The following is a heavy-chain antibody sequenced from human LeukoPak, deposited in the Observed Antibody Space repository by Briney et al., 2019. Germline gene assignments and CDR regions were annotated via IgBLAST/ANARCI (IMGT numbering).Heavy chain of an antibody. CDR3: ARPTIAAAGNFEY. CDR1: GFTFSDYY. V-gene: IGHV3-11*03. D-gene: IGHD6-13*01. Sequence: PGGSLRLSCAASGFTFSDYYMSWIRPAPGKGLEWVSHISSFSNFRSYADSVKGRFTISRDHAKNSLYLQVNSLRAEDTAVYYCARPTIAAAGNFEYWGQGTLVTVSS. J-gene: IGHJ4*02. CDR2: ISSFSNFR.